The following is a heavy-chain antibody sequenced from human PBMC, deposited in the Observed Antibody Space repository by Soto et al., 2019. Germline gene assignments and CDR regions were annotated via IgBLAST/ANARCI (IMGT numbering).Heavy chain of an antibody. CDR2: IIPILGIA. J-gene: IGHJ3*02. CDR1: GGTFSSYT. CDR3: ASPYDYIWGSYRSSAFDI. D-gene: IGHD3-16*02. V-gene: IGHV1-69*02. Sequence: QVQLVQSGAEVKKPGSSVKVSCTASGGTFSSYTISWVRQAPGQGLEWMGRIIPILGIANYAQKFQGRVTITADKSTSTAYMELSSLRSEDTAVYYCASPYDYIWGSYRSSAFDIWGQGTMVTVSS.